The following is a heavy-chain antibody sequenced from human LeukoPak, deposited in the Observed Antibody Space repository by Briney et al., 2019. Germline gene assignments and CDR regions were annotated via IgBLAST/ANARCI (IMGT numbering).Heavy chain of an antibody. CDR3: AKRDTVDDILAGTSHYYMDV. D-gene: IGHD3-9*01. J-gene: IGHJ6*03. CDR1: GFTFSCYA. Sequence: GGSLRLSCATSGFTFSCYALSWVRQAPAKELEWVSTISGSGGSTYYADAVQGRFTNTRDNSKNTVHLQMNSLSAGDTALFFCAKRDTVDDILAGTSHYYMDVWGIGTTVTVSS. CDR2: ISGSGGST. V-gene: IGHV3-23*01.